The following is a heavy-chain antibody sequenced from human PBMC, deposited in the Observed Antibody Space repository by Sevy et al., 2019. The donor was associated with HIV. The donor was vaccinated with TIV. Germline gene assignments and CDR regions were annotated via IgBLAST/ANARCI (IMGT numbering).Heavy chain of an antibody. CDR2: VYYNGAT. Sequence: SETLSLTCTVSGGSLSRYYWSWIRQSPGKGLEWIGYVYYNGATNYNPSLKRRLSLALDTSKNQFSLSLGSVTAADTAVYYCARELGAVWTGRYHQYPYSMDVWGQGTTVTVSS. J-gene: IGHJ6*02. V-gene: IGHV4-59*01. CDR3: ARELGAVWTGRYHQYPYSMDV. D-gene: IGHD3-16*01. CDR1: GGSLSRYY.